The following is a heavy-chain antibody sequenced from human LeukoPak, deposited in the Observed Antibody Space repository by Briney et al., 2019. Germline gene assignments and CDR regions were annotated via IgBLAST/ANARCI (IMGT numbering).Heavy chain of an antibody. CDR2: ISAYNGNT. D-gene: IGHD1-26*01. CDR1: GYTFTSYG. CDR3: ARLPQEYSGSYLYYYYMDV. J-gene: IGHJ6*03. V-gene: IGHV1-18*01. Sequence: ASVKVSCKASGYTFTSYGISWVRQAPGQGLEWVGWISAYNGNTNYAQKLQGRATMTTDTSTSTAYMELRSLRSDDTAVYYCARLPQEYSGSYLYYYYMDVWGKGTTVTVSS.